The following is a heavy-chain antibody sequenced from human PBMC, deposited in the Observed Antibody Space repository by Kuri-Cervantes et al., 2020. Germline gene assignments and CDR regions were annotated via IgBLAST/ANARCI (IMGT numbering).Heavy chain of an antibody. CDR1: GYTFTSYG. J-gene: IGHJ4*02. D-gene: IGHD1-26*01. CDR3: ARVEELPDVRYVAY. CDR2: ISAYNGNT. Sequence: ASVKVSCKASGYTFTSYGISWVRQAPGQGLEWMGWISAYNGNTNYAQKLQGRVTMTTDTSTSTAYMELRSLRSEDTAVYYCARVEELPDVRYVAYWGQGTLVTVSS. V-gene: IGHV1-18*01.